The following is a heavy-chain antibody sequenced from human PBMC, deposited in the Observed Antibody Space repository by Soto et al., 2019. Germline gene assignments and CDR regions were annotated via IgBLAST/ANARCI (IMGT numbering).Heavy chain of an antibody. V-gene: IGHV3-33*01. D-gene: IGHD3-3*01. CDR1: GFTFSSYG. CDR3: ARDFLGFSAFDI. Sequence: GGSLRLSCAASGFTFSSYGMHWVRQAPGKGLEWVAVIWYDGSNKYYADSVKGRFTISRDNSKNTLYLQMNSLRAEDTAVYYCARDFLGFSAFDIWGQGPMVTVSS. CDR2: IWYDGSNK. J-gene: IGHJ3*02.